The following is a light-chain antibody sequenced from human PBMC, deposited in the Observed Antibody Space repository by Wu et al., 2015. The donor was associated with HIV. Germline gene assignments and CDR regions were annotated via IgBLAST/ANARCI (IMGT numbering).Light chain of an antibody. J-gene: IGKJ4*01. CDR1: QTVNRN. Sequence: EILMTQSPATLSVSPGGRATLSCRASQTVNRNLAWYRQRPGQTPRLLIFDSYTRATGVPARFTGSGYGTDFTLTISGLRSDDVGVYYCQQYNGWPPLTFGGGTRVEMK. CDR3: QQYNGWPPLT. CDR2: DSY. V-gene: IGKV3-15*01.